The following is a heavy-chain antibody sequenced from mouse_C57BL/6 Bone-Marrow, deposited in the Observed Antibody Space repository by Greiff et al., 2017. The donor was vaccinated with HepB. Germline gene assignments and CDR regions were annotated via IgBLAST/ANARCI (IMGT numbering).Heavy chain of an antibody. CDR2: IDPSDSYT. J-gene: IGHJ4*01. Sequence: QVQLQQPGAELVRPGPSVKLSCKASGYTFTSYWMHWVKQRPGQGLEWIGVIDPSDSYTNYNQKFKGKATVTVDTSSSTAYMQLSSLTSEDSAVYYCARRHYGSSYYAMDYWGQGTSVTVSS. V-gene: IGHV1-59*01. D-gene: IGHD1-1*01. CDR3: ARRHYGSSYYAMDY. CDR1: GYTFTSYW.